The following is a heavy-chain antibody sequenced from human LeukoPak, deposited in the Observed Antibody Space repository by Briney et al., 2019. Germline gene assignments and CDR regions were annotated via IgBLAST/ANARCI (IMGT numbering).Heavy chain of an antibody. D-gene: IGHD3-22*01. CDR3: ARARTMIVVEPYFDY. Sequence: PGGSLRLSCAASGFTVSSNHMSWVRQAPGKGLEWVSVIYSGGGTYYADSVKGRFTISRDNSKNTLYLQMNSLRAEDTAVYYCARARTMIVVEPYFDYWGQGTLVTVSS. V-gene: IGHV3-66*01. J-gene: IGHJ4*02. CDR1: GFTVSSNH. CDR2: IYSGGGT.